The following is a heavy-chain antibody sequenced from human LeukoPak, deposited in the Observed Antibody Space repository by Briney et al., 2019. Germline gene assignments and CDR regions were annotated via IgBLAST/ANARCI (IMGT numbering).Heavy chain of an antibody. CDR2: ISRSGHST. Sequence: GGSRRLSCAASGFTFNNYAMSWVRQAPGKGLEWVSSISRSGHSTFYADSVKGRFTISRDTSKNTVYLQMNSLRDDDTAVYYCARDMDKLGAYYGMDVWGQGTTVIVS. D-gene: IGHD3-16*01. CDR1: GFTFNNYA. V-gene: IGHV3-23*01. J-gene: IGHJ6*02. CDR3: ARDMDKLGAYYGMDV.